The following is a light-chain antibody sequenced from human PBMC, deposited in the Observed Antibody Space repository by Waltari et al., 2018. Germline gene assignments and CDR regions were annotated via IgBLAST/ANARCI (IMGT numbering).Light chain of an antibody. CDR3: QRYNNWVT. CDR2: DAS. CDR1: QDVSIN. Sequence: EIVMTQSPATLSVSPGERATLSCKASQDVSINLAWYQQKPGQAPRLLIYDASTRATGVPARFSGSGSGTECTLTISSLQSEDFAVYFCQRYNNWVTFGGGTKVQIK. V-gene: IGKV3-15*01. J-gene: IGKJ4*02.